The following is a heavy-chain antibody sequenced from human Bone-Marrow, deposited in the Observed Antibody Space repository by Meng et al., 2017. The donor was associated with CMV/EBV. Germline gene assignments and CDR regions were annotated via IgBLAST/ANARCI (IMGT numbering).Heavy chain of an antibody. V-gene: IGHV1-18*01. Sequence: ASVKVSCKASGYTFTSYGISWVRQAPGQGLEWMGWISAYNGNTNYAQKLQGRVTMTTDTSTSTAYMELRSLRSDDTAVYYCARDGPSSGWRYGFYYYGMDVWGQGTTVTGSS. CDR2: ISAYNGNT. CDR1: GYTFTSYG. CDR3: ARDGPSSGWRYGFYYYGMDV. D-gene: IGHD6-19*01. J-gene: IGHJ6*01.